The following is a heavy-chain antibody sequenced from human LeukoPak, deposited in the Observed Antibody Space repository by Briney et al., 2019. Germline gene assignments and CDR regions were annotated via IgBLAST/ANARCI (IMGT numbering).Heavy chain of an antibody. V-gene: IGHV3-30*02. J-gene: IGHJ4*02. D-gene: IGHD3-22*01. CDR3: AKEYYYDSSGYSFNDY. CDR1: GFTFSSYW. CDR2: IRYDGSNK. Sequence: SGGSLRLSCAASGFTFSSYWMNWVRQAPGKGLEWVAFIRYDGSNKYYADSVKGRFTISRDNSKNTLYLQMNSLRAEDTAVYYCAKEYYYDSSGYSFNDYWGQGTLVTVSS.